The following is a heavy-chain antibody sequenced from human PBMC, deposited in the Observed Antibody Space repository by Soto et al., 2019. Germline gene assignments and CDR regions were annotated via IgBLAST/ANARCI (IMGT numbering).Heavy chain of an antibody. Sequence: SETLSLTCTVSGGSISSYYWSWIRQPPGKGLEWIGYIYYSGSTNYNPSLKSRVTISVDTSKNQFSLKLSSVTAADTAVYYCARDNRIAVAHYYFDYWGQGTLVTVSS. CDR3: ARDNRIAVAHYYFDY. CDR1: GGSISSYY. CDR2: IYYSGST. D-gene: IGHD6-19*01. V-gene: IGHV4-59*01. J-gene: IGHJ4*02.